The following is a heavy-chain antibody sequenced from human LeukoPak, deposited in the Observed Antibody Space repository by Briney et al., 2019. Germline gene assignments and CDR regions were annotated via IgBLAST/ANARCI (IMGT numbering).Heavy chain of an antibody. D-gene: IGHD5-18*01. CDR3: ARQLWLRTVGDGYNS. CDR2: INTNTGNP. V-gene: IGHV7-4-1*02. J-gene: IGHJ4*02. Sequence: ASVKVSCKASGYTFTSYAMNWVRQAPGQGLEWLGWINTNTGNPTYAQGFTGRFVFSLDTSVSTEYLQISSLKAEDTAVYYCARQLWLRTVGDGYNSWGQGTLVTVSS. CDR1: GYTFTSYA.